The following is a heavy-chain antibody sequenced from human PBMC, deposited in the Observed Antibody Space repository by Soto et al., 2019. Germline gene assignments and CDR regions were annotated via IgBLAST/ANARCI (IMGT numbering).Heavy chain of an antibody. CDR3: ASHPVSGSLHFDS. Sequence: GASVKVSCKASGYTFNTYGVSWVRQAPGQGLEWMGRISAYNGDTNYAQKLQGRLTMTTDTSTRTAYMELRSLRSDDTAVYYCASHPVSGSLHFDSRGQGTLVTVSS. J-gene: IGHJ4*02. CDR1: GYTFNTYG. D-gene: IGHD1-26*01. CDR2: ISAYNGDT. V-gene: IGHV1-18*04.